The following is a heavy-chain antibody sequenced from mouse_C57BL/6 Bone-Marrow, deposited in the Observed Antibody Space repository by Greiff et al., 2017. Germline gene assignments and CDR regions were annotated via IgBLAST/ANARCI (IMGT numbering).Heavy chain of an antibody. CDR1: GYTFTSYW. Sequence: QVQLQQPGAELVKPGASVKMSCKASGYTFTSYWITWVKQRPGQGLEWIGDIYPGSGSTTYNEKFKSKATLTVDTSSSTAYIQLSSLTSEDSAVYYCARPYYSNYWYFDVWGTGTTVTVSS. CDR3: ARPYYSNYWYFDV. D-gene: IGHD2-5*01. J-gene: IGHJ1*03. V-gene: IGHV1-55*01. CDR2: IYPGSGST.